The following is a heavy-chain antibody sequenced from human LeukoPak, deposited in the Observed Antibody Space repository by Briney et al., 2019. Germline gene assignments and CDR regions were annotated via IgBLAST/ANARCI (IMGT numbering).Heavy chain of an antibody. V-gene: IGHV4-59*01. CDR1: GGSISSYY. CDR2: IYYSGST. CDR3: ARVDGYNFGFDY. D-gene: IGHD5-24*01. Sequence: SETLSLTCAVSGGSISSYYWSWIRQPPGKGLEWIGYIYYSGSTNYKSSLKSRVTISVDTSKNQFSLKLSSVTAAGTAVYYCARVDGYNFGFDYWGQGTLVTVSS. J-gene: IGHJ4*02.